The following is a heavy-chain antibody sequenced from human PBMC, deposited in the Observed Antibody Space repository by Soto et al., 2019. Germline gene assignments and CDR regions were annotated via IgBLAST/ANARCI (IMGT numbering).Heavy chain of an antibody. V-gene: IGHV4-61*01. Sequence: QVQLQESGPGLVRPSETLSLTCSVSGGSISSGSYHWSWIRQPPGKELEWIGYIYYSGSTKYNPSLKSRATMSVDTSKNQFSLRLSSVTAADTAEYYCAGRTSYRDFYYFGMDVWGQGITVTVSS. CDR1: GGSISSGSYH. CDR3: AGRTSYRDFYYFGMDV. CDR2: IYYSGST. J-gene: IGHJ6*02.